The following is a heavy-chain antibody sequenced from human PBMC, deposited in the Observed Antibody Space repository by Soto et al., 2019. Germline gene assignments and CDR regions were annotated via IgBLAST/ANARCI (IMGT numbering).Heavy chain of an antibody. J-gene: IGHJ4*02. CDR2: INHSGST. Sequence: SETLSLTCAVYGGSFSGYYWSWIRQPPGKGLEWIGEINHSGSTNYNPSLKSRVTISVDTSKNQFSLKLSSVTAADTAVYYCARRYDFWSGYYRSHFDYWGQGTLVTVSS. CDR1: GGSFSGYY. CDR3: ARRYDFWSGYYRSHFDY. V-gene: IGHV4-34*01. D-gene: IGHD3-3*01.